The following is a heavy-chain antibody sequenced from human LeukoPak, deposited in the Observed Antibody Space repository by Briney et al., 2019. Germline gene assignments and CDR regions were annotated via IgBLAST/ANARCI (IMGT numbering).Heavy chain of an antibody. J-gene: IGHJ4*02. D-gene: IGHD4/OR15-4a*01. Sequence: GGSLRLSCAASEFSVGSNYMTWVRQAPGKGLEWVSLIYSGTTHYSDSVKGRFTISRDNSKNTLYLQMNSLRAEDTAVYYCARRAGAYSHPYDYWGQGTLVTVSS. CDR2: IYSGTT. CDR1: EFSVGSNY. V-gene: IGHV3-53*01. CDR3: ARRAGAYSHPYDY.